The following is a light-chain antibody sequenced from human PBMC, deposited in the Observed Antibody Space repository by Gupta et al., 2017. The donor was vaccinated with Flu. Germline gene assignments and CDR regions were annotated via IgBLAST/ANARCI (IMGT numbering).Light chain of an antibody. Sequence: RATLPCRASQNVDSSHLAWYQQKPGQAPRLLIHGSSNRATGIPDRFSGSGSGTDFTLTISRLEPEDFAIYYCQQYGNSPPYSFGQGTKLEIK. CDR3: QQYGNSPPYS. V-gene: IGKV3-20*01. J-gene: IGKJ2*03. CDR2: GSS. CDR1: QNVDSSH.